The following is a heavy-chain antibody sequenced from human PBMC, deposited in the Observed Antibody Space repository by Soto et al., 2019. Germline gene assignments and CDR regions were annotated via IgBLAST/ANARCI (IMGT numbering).Heavy chain of an antibody. V-gene: IGHV2-5*02. D-gene: IGHD5-12*01. CDR2: IYWDDDT. CDR3: AHGRDGYNKGAFDY. Sequence: QITLKESGHTLVKPTQTLTLTCTFSGFSLSTSGVSVAWIRQPPGKALEWLALIYWDDDTRYSPSLKSRLTITRDTSKNLVVLIMTNIDPVETATYYCAHGRDGYNKGAFDYWGQGTLVTVSS. CDR1: GFSLSTSGVS. J-gene: IGHJ4*02.